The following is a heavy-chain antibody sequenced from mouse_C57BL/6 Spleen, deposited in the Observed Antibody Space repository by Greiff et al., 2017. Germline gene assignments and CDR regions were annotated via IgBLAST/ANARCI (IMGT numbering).Heavy chain of an antibody. D-gene: IGHD2-5*01. V-gene: IGHV14-4*01. CDR1: GFNIKDDY. J-gene: IGHJ3*01. CDR2: IDPENGDT. Sequence: EVQLQESGAELVRPGASVKLSCTASGFNIKDDYMHWVKQRPEQGLEWIGWIDPENGDTEYASKFQGKATITADTSSNTAYLQLSSLTSEDTAVYYCTGYSNSFAYWGQETLVTVSA. CDR3: TGYSNSFAY.